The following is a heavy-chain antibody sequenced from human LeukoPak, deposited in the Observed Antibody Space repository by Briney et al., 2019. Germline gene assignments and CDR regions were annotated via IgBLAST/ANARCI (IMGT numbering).Heavy chain of an antibody. CDR2: INGGKGDT. Sequence: ASVKVSCKTSGYTFTNYAMHWVCQAPGQRLEWMGWINGGKGDTKYSQKFQGRVTLTRDTSASTVYMELSSLTFEDTAVYYCARDSRGSGSYQGVDVWGKGTTVTVSS. J-gene: IGHJ6*04. CDR3: ARDSRGSGSYQGVDV. CDR1: GYTFTNYA. D-gene: IGHD3-10*01. V-gene: IGHV1-3*01.